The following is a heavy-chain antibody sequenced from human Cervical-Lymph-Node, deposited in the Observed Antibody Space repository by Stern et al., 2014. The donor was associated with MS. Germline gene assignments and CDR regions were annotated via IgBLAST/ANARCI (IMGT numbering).Heavy chain of an antibody. CDR2: IYTSGST. Sequence: QVQLQESGPGLVKPSETLSLTCTVSGGSISSYYWSWIRQPAGKGLEWLGRIYTSGSTNYKPSLKSPVTISGATSQNQFSMMLRSVAAADTAVYYCARGVATGAFDIWGQGTMVTVSS. V-gene: IGHV4-4*07. J-gene: IGHJ3*02. CDR3: ARGVATGAFDI. D-gene: IGHD5-12*01. CDR1: GGSISSYY.